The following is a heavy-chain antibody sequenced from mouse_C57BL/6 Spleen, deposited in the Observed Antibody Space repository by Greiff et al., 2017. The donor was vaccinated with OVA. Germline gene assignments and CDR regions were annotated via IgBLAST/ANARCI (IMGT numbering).Heavy chain of an antibody. J-gene: IGHJ3*01. CDR2: IDPSDSET. CDR3: AREGADRCAY. V-gene: IGHV1-52*01. Sequence: QVQLQQPGAELVRPGSSVKLSCKASGYTFTSYWMHWVKQRPIQGLEWIGNIDPSDSETHYNQKFKDKATLTVDKSSSTAYMQLSSLTSEDSAVYYCAREGADRCAYWGQGTLVTVSA. CDR1: GYTFTSYW.